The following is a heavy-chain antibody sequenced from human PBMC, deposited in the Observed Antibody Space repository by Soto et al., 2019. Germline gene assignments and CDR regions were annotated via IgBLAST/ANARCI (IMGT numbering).Heavy chain of an antibody. CDR1: GFTFHKYY. V-gene: IGHV3-74*01. CDR3: VRALHPAFGSGRRFSYSFDY. J-gene: IGHJ4*02. D-gene: IGHD3-10*01. Sequence: PGGSLRLSCAASGFTFHKYYMHWVRQVAGKGLVWVARINSDGGATSYADSVRGRFAISRDNAKDTLYLQMNNLRADDTAVYYCVRALHPAFGSGRRFSYSFDYWGQGTLVTVSS. CDR2: INSDGGAT.